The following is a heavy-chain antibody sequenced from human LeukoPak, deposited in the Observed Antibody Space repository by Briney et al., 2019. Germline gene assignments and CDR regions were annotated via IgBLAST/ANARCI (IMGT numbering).Heavy chain of an antibody. V-gene: IGHV5-51*01. Sequence: PGESLKISCKGSGYMFTNHWLGWVRQMPGKGLEWMGIIDTGDSDSRYSPSFQGRVTFSVDKTTTTAYLEWSSLKVSDTAMYYCARAEARSGSYTLYWGQGTLVTVSS. CDR3: ARAEARSGSYTLY. J-gene: IGHJ4*02. D-gene: IGHD1-26*01. CDR2: IDTGDSDS. CDR1: GYMFTNHW.